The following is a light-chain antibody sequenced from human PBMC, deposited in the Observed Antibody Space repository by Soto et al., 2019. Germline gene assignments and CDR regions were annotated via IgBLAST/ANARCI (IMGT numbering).Light chain of an antibody. CDR1: QGISSW. CDR2: AAS. CDR3: QQATSVPLT. J-gene: IGKJ4*01. Sequence: DIPMTQSPSFVSASVGDRVTIPCRASQGISSWLAWYQHKPGRDPKLLIHAASSLESGVQSRFSGSGSGTDVTLTISSLQPEDFANYYCQQATSVPLTFGGGTKVEIK. V-gene: IGKV1-12*01.